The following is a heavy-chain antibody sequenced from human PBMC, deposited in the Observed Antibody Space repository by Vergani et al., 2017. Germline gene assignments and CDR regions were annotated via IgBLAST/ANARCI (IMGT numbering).Heavy chain of an antibody. CDR2: IYVSGIT. CDR3: ARHSXVEWLVKLGWIDP. D-gene: IGHD6-19*01. J-gene: IGHJ5*02. CDR1: GASINNDFYY. Sequence: QVQLQESGPGLVKPSQTLALTCTVSGASINNDFYYWHWIRQPAGKGLAWIGRIYVSGITDYNSSLQSRVSMSVDTSKNQFSLTLTSVTAADTAVYFCARHSXVEWLVKLGWIDPWGQGILVTVSS. V-gene: IGHV4-61*02.